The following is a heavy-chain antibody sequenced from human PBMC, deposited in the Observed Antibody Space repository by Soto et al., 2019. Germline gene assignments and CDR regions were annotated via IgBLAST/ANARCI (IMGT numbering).Heavy chain of an antibody. CDR3: TRGPGSYNWFDL. J-gene: IGHJ5*02. D-gene: IGHD3-10*01. CDR1: GGSISGNY. CDR2: IYSSGST. Sequence: PSETLSLTCIVSGGSISGNYWSWIRQPAGKGLEWIGRIYSSGSTSCNPSLKSRVIMAEDTSKNQFFLKLSSVTAADTAVYYCTRGPGSYNWFDLWGQGTLVTVSS. V-gene: IGHV4-4*07.